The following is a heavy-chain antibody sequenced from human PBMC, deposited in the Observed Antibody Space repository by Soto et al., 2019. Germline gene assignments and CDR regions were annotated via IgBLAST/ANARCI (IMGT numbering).Heavy chain of an antibody. D-gene: IGHD3-16*01. Sequence: SETPSLTCTVSGDSISSGGYYWSWIRQHPGKGLEWIGYIYDNGGAYYSPSLKGRVVISVDRSENQFSLRLSSVTAADTAVYYCATDPGGPPLNRFDTWGHGTVVTVSS. J-gene: IGHJ5*01. V-gene: IGHV4-31*03. CDR1: GDSISSGGYY. CDR3: ATDPGGPPLNRFDT. CDR2: IYDNGGA.